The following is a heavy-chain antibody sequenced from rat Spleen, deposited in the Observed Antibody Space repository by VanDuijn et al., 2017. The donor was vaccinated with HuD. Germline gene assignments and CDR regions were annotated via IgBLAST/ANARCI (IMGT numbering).Heavy chain of an antibody. CDR1: GFTFSDYY. CDR3: ARPTEGIAWFAY. D-gene: IGHD1-11*01. J-gene: IGHJ3*01. CDR2: ISYDGIST. Sequence: EVQLVESDGGLVQPGRSLKLSCAASGFTFSDYYMAWVRQAPTKGLEWVATISYDGISTYYRDSVRGRFSISRDNAKSSLYLQMDSLRSEDTATYYCARPTEGIAWFAYWGQGTLVTVSS. V-gene: IGHV5-29*01.